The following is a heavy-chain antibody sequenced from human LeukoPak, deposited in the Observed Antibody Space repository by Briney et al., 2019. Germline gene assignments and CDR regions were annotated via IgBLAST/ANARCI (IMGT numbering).Heavy chain of an antibody. D-gene: IGHD1-26*01. CDR3: ARHRGTNHSPLDY. J-gene: IGHJ4*02. Sequence: PSETLSLTCTVSGGSISSYYWSWIRQPPGKGLEWIGYIYYSGSTNYNPSLKSRVTISVDTSKNQFSLKLSSVTAADTAVYYCARHRGTNHSPLDYWGQGTLVTVSS. CDR2: IYYSGST. V-gene: IGHV4-59*08. CDR1: GGSISSYY.